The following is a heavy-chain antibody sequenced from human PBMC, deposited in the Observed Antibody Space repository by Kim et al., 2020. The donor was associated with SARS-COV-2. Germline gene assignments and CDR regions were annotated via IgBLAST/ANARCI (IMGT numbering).Heavy chain of an antibody. CDR3: ARSTSYSVEYYYYGMDV. CDR1: GYTFTSYY. CDR2: INPSGGST. Sequence: ASVKVSCKASGYTFTSYYMHWVRQAPGQGLEWMGIINPSGGSTSYAQKFQGRVTMTRDTSTSTVYIELSSLRSEDTAVYYCARSTSYSVEYYYYGMDVWGQGTTVTVSS. V-gene: IGHV1-46*01. J-gene: IGHJ6*02. D-gene: IGHD2-21*01.